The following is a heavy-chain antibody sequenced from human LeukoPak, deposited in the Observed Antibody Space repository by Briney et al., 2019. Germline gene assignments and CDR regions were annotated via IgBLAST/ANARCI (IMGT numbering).Heavy chain of an antibody. V-gene: IGHV3-30*02. Sequence: GGFLRVSCAASGFIFSSYDIHWVRQAPGKGLEWVAFIQSDGNNKYYADSVKGRFTISRDNSKNTLYLQMNSLRAEDTAVYYCAKNVSRVYWGQGTLVTVSS. D-gene: IGHD3-10*02. CDR1: GFIFSSYD. CDR3: AKNVSRVY. J-gene: IGHJ4*02. CDR2: IQSDGNNK.